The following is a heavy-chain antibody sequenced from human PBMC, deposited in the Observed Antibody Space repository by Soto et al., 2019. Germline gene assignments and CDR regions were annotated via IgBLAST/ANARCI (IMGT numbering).Heavy chain of an antibody. CDR2: IWYDGSNK. V-gene: IGHV3-33*01. CDR3: AREPFQTMTTVTKYYFDY. D-gene: IGHD4-17*01. CDR1: GFTFSSYG. J-gene: IGHJ4*02. Sequence: QVQLVESGGGVVQPGRSLRLSCAASGFTFSSYGMHWVRQAPGKGLEWVAVIWYDGSNKYYADSVKGRFTISRDNSKNTLYLQMNSLRAEDTAVYYCAREPFQTMTTVTKYYFDYWGQGTLVTVSS.